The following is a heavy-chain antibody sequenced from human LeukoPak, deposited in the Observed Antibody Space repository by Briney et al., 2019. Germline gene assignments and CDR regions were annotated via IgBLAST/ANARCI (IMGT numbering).Heavy chain of an antibody. CDR3: ARERAAAGDFDY. Sequence: PSETLSLTCAVYGGSFSGYYWSWIRQPPGKGLEWIGEINHSGSTNYNPSLKSRVTISVDTSKNQFSLKLSSVTAADTAVYYCARERAAAGDFDYWGQGTLVTASS. D-gene: IGHD6-13*01. CDR2: INHSGST. J-gene: IGHJ4*02. V-gene: IGHV4-34*01. CDR1: GGSFSGYY.